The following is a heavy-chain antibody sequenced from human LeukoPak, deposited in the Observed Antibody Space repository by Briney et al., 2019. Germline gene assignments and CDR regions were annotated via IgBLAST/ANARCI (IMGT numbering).Heavy chain of an antibody. CDR1: GGTFSSYA. V-gene: IGHV1-69*05. Sequence: VASVKVSCKASGGTFSSYAISWVRQAPGQGLEWMGRIIPIFGTANYAQKFQGRVTITTDESTSTAYMELSSLRSEDTAVYYCASATVATTMTWWGQGTLVTVSS. J-gene: IGHJ4*02. CDR3: ASATVATTMTW. CDR2: IIPIFGTA. D-gene: IGHD5-12*01.